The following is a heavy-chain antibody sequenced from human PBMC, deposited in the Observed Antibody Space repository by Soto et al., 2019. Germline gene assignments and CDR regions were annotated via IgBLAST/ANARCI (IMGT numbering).Heavy chain of an antibody. CDR3: ARVLYYYDSSGYRKEDAFDI. CDR1: GFTFSSYA. J-gene: IGHJ3*02. V-gene: IGHV3-23*01. D-gene: IGHD3-22*01. Sequence: GGSLRLSCAASGFTFSSYAMSWVRQAPGKGLEWVSAISGSGGSTYYADSVKGRFTISRDNAKNSLYLQMNSLRAEDTAVYYCARVLYYYDSSGYRKEDAFDIWGQGTMVTVSS. CDR2: ISGSGGST.